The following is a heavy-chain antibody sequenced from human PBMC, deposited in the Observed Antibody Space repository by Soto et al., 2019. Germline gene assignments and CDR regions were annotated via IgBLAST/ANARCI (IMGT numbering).Heavy chain of an antibody. D-gene: IGHD5-12*01. V-gene: IGHV4-31*03. J-gene: IGHJ6*02. CDR3: AREVRGYSGYDLAHYYYYGMDV. CDR2: IYYSGST. Sequence: SETLSLTCTVSGGSISSGGYYWSWIRQHPGKGLEWIGYIYYSGSTYYNPSLKSRVTISVDTSKNQFSLKLSSVTAADTAVYYCAREVRGYSGYDLAHYYYYGMDVWGQGTTVTVSS. CDR1: GGSISSGGYY.